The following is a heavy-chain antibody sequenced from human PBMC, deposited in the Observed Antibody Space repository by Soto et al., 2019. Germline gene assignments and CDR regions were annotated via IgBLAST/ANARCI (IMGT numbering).Heavy chain of an antibody. V-gene: IGHV1-8*01. J-gene: IGHJ5*02. D-gene: IGHD4-17*01. CDR2: MNPNSGNV. Sequence: QVQLVHSGAEVKKPGASVKVSCKASGYTFISFDINWVRQATGQGPEWMGWMNPNSGNVGYAQKFRGRVTLTRDTSISTAYMELSSLNSEDTAVYYCARDYGGNSGWFDPWGQGTLVTVSS. CDR3: ARDYGGNSGWFDP. CDR1: GYTFISFD.